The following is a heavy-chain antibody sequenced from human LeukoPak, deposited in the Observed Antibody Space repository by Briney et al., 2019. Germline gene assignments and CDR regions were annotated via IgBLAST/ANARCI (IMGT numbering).Heavy chain of an antibody. V-gene: IGHV3-30*18. J-gene: IGHJ5*02. CDR1: GFTFSSYG. Sequence: GRSLRLSCAASGFTFSSYGMHWVRQAPGKGLEWVAVISYDGSNKYYADSVKGRLTISRDNSKNTLYLQMNSLRAEDTAVYYCAKDRIAARGWFDPWGQGTLVTVSS. CDR3: AKDRIAARGWFDP. D-gene: IGHD6-6*01. CDR2: ISYDGSNK.